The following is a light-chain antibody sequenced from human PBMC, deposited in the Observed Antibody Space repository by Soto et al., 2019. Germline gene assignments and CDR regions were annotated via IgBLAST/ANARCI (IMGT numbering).Light chain of an antibody. J-gene: IGLJ2*01. CDR2: SNN. CDR1: SSNIGSNT. Sequence: QSVLTQPPSASGTPRQRVTISCSGSSSNIGSNTVTWYQQLPGTAPKLVIYSNNQRPSGLPDRFSGSKSGTSASRAISGLQSEDEADYYCAACDDSLNGLVVFGGGTKVTVL. CDR3: AACDDSLNGLVV. V-gene: IGLV1-44*01.